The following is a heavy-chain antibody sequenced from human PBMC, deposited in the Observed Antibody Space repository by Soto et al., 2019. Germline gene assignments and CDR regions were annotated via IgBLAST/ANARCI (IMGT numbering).Heavy chain of an antibody. CDR3: AKESTVGSPGDYFDS. V-gene: IGHV3-23*01. CDR2: IGVYANT. CDR1: GFTFSSYD. J-gene: IGHJ4*02. Sequence: EVELLESGGDLVQPGGSLRLSCAASGFTFSSYDMNWVRQAPGKGLEWVSAIGVYANTYYADSVKGRFTISRDDSRNTVHLQLNSLRVDDTAVYYCAKESTVGSPGDYFDSWGQGILVTVSS. D-gene: IGHD1-26*01.